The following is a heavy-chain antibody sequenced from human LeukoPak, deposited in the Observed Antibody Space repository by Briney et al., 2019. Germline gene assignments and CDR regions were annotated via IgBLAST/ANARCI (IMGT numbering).Heavy chain of an antibody. CDR2: IYSGDIT. D-gene: IGHD5-18*01. CDR3: ARGSGYSYSFPDY. Sequence: PGGSLRLSCAASGFSVSNNYMSWVRQAPGKGLEWVSVIYSGDITYYTDSVKGRFTISRDNSKNTLYLQMNSLRAEDTAVYYCARGSGYSYSFPDYWGQGTLVTVSS. V-gene: IGHV3-53*01. CDR1: GFSVSNNY. J-gene: IGHJ4*02.